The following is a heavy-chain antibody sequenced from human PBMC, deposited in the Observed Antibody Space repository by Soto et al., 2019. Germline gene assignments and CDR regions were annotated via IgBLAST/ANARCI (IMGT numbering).Heavy chain of an antibody. Sequence: PSETRSLTCSVSGGPMYSYFWSWIRQPPGKGLEWIGYAYYGGSSNYNPSLKSRVTFSVDTSKNQVSLNLRSVTAADTAVYYCARADRKWLDPWGQGILVTVSS. CDR2: AYYGGSS. CDR3: ARADRKWLDP. J-gene: IGHJ5*02. CDR1: GGPMYSYF. V-gene: IGHV4-59*01.